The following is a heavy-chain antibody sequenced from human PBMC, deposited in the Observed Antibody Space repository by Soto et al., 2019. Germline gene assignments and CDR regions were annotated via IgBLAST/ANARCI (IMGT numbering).Heavy chain of an antibody. V-gene: IGHV4-38-2*01. D-gene: IGHD2-8*01. Sequence: PSETLSLTCGVSEYSISGGYKWGWIRQPPGKGLECIVSIHHSGTTYYNPSLKSRGTVSADASKNQFSLKLSSVTPADTAVHYCARTIYCIHGVCSPFYGMNVWGPGPTVTVSS. J-gene: IGHJ6*02. CDR1: EYSISGGYK. CDR2: IHHSGTT. CDR3: ARTIYCIHGVCSPFYGMNV.